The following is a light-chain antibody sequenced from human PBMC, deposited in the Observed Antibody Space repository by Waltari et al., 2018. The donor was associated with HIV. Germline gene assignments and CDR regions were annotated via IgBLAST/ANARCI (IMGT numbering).Light chain of an antibody. J-gene: IGLJ1*01. CDR3: CSYADSRRV. Sequence: QSALTQPASVSGSPGQSITISCTGTSSDVGSYNLVSWYQQYPGKAPKLMIYEVNKRPSGISTRFSGSKSGNTASLTISGLQAEDEADYYCCSYADSRRVFGTGTKVTVL. CDR2: EVN. CDR1: SSDVGSYNL. V-gene: IGLV2-23*02.